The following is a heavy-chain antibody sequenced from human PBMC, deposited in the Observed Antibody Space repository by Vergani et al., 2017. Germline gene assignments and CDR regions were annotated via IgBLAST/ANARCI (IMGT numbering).Heavy chain of an antibody. CDR2: ISAYNGNT. CDR3: ERVLGVVPAETNPVPFDY. D-gene: IGHD2-2*01. CDR1: GYTFTSYG. Sequence: QVQLVQSGAEVKKPGASVKVSCKASGYTFTSYGISWVRQAPGQGLEWMGWISAYNGNTNYAQKLQGRVTMTTDTSTSTAYMELRSLRSDDTAVYYCERVLGVVPAETNPVPFDYWGQGTLVTVSS. V-gene: IGHV1-18*01. J-gene: IGHJ4*02.